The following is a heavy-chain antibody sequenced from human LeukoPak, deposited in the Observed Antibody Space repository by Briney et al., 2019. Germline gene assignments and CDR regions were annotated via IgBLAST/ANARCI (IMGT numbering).Heavy chain of an antibody. D-gene: IGHD2-2*01. Sequence: ASVKVSCKAPGGTFISYAISWVRQAPGQGLEWMGGIIPIFGTANYAQKFQGRVTITADESTSTAYMELSSLRSEDTAVYYCARAHLGYCSSTSCPYYYYGMDVWGQGTTVTVSS. CDR3: ARAHLGYCSSTSCPYYYYGMDV. J-gene: IGHJ6*02. CDR2: IIPIFGTA. CDR1: GGTFISYA. V-gene: IGHV1-69*13.